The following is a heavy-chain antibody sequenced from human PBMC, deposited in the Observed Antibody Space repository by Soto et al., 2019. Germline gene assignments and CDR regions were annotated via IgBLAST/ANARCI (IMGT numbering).Heavy chain of an antibody. CDR3: ARMYSSDWYRGLDWFDP. Sequence: SGPTLVNPTQTLTLTCTFSGFSLSTSGVGVGWIRQPPGKALEWLALIYWNDDKRYSPSLKSRLTITKDTSKNQVVLTMTNMDPVDTATYYCARMYSSDWYRGLDWFDPWGQGTLVTVSS. V-gene: IGHV2-5*01. J-gene: IGHJ5*02. CDR1: GFSLSTSGVG. D-gene: IGHD6-19*01. CDR2: IYWNDDK.